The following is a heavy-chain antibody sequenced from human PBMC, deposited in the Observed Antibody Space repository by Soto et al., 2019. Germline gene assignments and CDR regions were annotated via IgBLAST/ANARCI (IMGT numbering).Heavy chain of an antibody. CDR1: GGTFSSYA. V-gene: IGHV1-69*01. CDR2: IIPIFGTA. CDR3: ARSYVGTASGEYYYYGRDL. D-gene: IGHD5-18*01. Sequence: QVQLVQSGAEVKKPGSSVKVSCKASGGTFSSYAISWLRQAPGQGLEGMGGIIPIFGTANYAPKLQGRVTRTADEATRTAYLELSSLRTEHTAVYDCARSYVGTASGEYYYYGRDLWGQGTPVTVSS. J-gene: IGHJ6*02.